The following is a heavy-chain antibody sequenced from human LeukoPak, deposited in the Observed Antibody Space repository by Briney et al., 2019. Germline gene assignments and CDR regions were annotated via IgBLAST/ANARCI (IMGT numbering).Heavy chain of an antibody. J-gene: IGHJ4*02. D-gene: IGHD6-19*01. CDR1: GFTFSSYA. Sequence: GGSLRLSCAASGFTFSSYAMSWVRQAPGKGLEWVSGISASGGSTYYADSVKGRFTMSRDNSRNTLYLQMNSLRADDTAIYYCARVGYSSGWFRNWGQGTPVTVSS. CDR3: ARVGYSSGWFRN. CDR2: ISASGGST. V-gene: IGHV3-23*01.